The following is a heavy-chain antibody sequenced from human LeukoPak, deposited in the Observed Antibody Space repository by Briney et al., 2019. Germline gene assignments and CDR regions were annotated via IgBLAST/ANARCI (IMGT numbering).Heavy chain of an antibody. Sequence: GGSLRLSCAASGFTFSSYAMHWVRQAPGKGLEWVAVISYDGSNKYYADSVKGRFTISRDNSKNTLYLQMNSLRAEDTAVYYCARDISTSCSYFDYWGQGTLVTVSS. D-gene: IGHD2-2*01. CDR3: ARDISTSCSYFDY. V-gene: IGHV3-30-3*01. CDR2: ISYDGSNK. CDR1: GFTFSSYA. J-gene: IGHJ4*02.